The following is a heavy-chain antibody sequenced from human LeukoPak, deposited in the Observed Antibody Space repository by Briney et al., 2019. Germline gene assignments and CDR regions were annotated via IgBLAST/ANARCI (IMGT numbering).Heavy chain of an antibody. V-gene: IGHV3-23*01. CDR3: AKSPYCSGGSCYYFDY. Sequence: PGGSPRLSCAASGFTFSSYAMSWVRQAPGKGLEWVSTISGSGGSTFYADSVKGRFTLSRDNSRNTLYLQMNSLRAEDTAVYYCAKSPYCSGGSCYYFDYWGQGTLVTIST. J-gene: IGHJ4*02. D-gene: IGHD2-15*01. CDR1: GFTFSSYA. CDR2: ISGSGGST.